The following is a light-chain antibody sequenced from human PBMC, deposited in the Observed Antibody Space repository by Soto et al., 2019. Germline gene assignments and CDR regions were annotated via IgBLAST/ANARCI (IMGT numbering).Light chain of an antibody. Sequence: ENVLTQSPGTLSLSPGERATLSCRASQSVSSNFLAWHQQKPGKAPELLIYGASTLDDGVPSRFSGSGSGTEFILTISSLQPEDFATYYCQQLKAYPFTFGPGTKVDI. CDR2: GAS. J-gene: IGKJ3*01. V-gene: IGKV3D-7*01. CDR3: QQLKAYPFT. CDR1: QSVSSNF.